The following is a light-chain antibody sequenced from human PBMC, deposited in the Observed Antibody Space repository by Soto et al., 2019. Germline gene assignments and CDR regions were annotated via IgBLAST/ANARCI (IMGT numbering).Light chain of an antibody. J-gene: IGLJ1*01. CDR3: SSCTSSSTDV. CDR1: SRDVGSYNR. CDR2: EVS. Sequence: QSVLTQPTSVSGSPGQSVTISCTGTSRDVGSYNRVSWYQQPPGTAPKLMIYEVSNRPSGVPDRFSGSKSGNTASLTISGLQAEDEADYYCSSCTSSSTDVFGTGTKLTVL. V-gene: IGLV2-18*02.